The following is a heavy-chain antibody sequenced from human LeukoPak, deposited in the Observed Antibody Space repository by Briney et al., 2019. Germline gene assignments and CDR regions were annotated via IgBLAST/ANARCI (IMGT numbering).Heavy chain of an antibody. V-gene: IGHV3-66*01. Sequence: GGSLRLSCAASGFTVSSNYMSWVRQAPGKGLEWVSVIYSGGSTYYADSVKGRFTISRDNSKNTLYLQMNSLRAEDTAVYYCARDLMGVAGTAGYWGQGTLVTVSS. CDR1: GFTVSSNY. J-gene: IGHJ4*02. CDR2: IYSGGST. CDR3: ARDLMGVAGTAGY. D-gene: IGHD6-19*01.